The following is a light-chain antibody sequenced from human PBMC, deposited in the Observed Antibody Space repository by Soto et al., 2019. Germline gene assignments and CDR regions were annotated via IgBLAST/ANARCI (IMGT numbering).Light chain of an antibody. CDR2: DVS. V-gene: IGKV1-13*02. CDR3: QQFNSYPIT. Sequence: AIQLTQSPSPLSASVGDRVTISCRASQDVRGALAWYQQKPGTAPKILIYDVSVLESGVPTRFSGSGSGTDFTLTITSLQPVDFATYYCQQFNSYPITFGQGTRLEIK. J-gene: IGKJ5*01. CDR1: QDVRGA.